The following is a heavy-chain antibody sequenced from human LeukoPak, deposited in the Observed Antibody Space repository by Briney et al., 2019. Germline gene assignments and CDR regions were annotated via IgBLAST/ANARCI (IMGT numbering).Heavy chain of an antibody. J-gene: IGHJ4*02. CDR2: INSEGSST. CDR1: GFTLSRYG. V-gene: IGHV3-74*01. D-gene: IGHD3-22*01. Sequence: GGSLRLSCAASGFTLSRYGMNWVRQAPGKGLVWVSRINSEGSSTTYADSVKGRFTISRDNAKNTLILQMNSLRAEDTAVYYCARDYYSRFDYWGQGTLVTVSS. CDR3: ARDYYSRFDY.